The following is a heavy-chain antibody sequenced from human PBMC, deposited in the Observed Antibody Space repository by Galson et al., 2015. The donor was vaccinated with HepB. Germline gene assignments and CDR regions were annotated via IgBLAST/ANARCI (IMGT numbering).Heavy chain of an antibody. CDR2: IYPGDSDT. D-gene: IGHD3-22*01. Sequence: QSGAEVKKPGESLKISCKGSGYSFTSYWIGWVRQMPGKGLEWMGIIYPGDSDTRYSPSFQGQVTISADKSISTAYLQWSSLKASDTAMYYCARNYGPRSRYDSSGYFGYFDYWGQGTLVTVSS. J-gene: IGHJ4*02. V-gene: IGHV5-51*01. CDR3: ARNYGPRSRYDSSGYFGYFDY. CDR1: GYSFTSYW.